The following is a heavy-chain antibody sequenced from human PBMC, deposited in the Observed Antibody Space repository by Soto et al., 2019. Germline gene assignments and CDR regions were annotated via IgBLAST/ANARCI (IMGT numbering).Heavy chain of an antibody. CDR3: ARDFYPVAYFFDY. V-gene: IGHV1-18*04. CDR2: VSGYNDKT. Sequence: GASVKVSCKASGYTFTNHGTSWVRQAPGQGLEWVGWVSGYNDKTKSAQKFKGRVTMTTDTSTSTAYMELRSLRSDDTAVYYCARDFYPVAYFFDYWGQGTLVTVSS. CDR1: GYTFTNHG. D-gene: IGHD2-21*01. J-gene: IGHJ4*02.